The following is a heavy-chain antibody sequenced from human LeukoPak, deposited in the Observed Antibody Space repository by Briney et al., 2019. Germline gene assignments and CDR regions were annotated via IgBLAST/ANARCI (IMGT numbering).Heavy chain of an antibody. Sequence: SGGSLRLSCAASGFTFSSYEMNWVRQAPGKGLEWVSYFSSSGSTIYYADSVKGRFTISRDNAKNSLYLQMNSLRAEDTAVYYCARDRTGITIFGVVIPFDYWGQGTLVTVSS. D-gene: IGHD3-3*01. CDR1: GFTFSSYE. CDR3: ARDRTGITIFGVVIPFDY. J-gene: IGHJ4*02. V-gene: IGHV3-48*03. CDR2: FSSSGSTI.